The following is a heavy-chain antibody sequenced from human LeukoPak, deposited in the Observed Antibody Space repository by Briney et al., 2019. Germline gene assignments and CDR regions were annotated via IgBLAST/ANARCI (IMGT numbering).Heavy chain of an antibody. J-gene: IGHJ6*03. CDR3: AKPPGIAVAGTGLTGYRYYYMDV. CDR2: ISGSGGST. V-gene: IGHV3-23*01. CDR1: GFTFSSYA. D-gene: IGHD6-19*01. Sequence: RPGGSLRLSCAASGFTFSSYAMSWVRQAPGKGLEWVSAISGSGGSTYYADSVKGRFTISRDNSKNTLYLQMNSLRAEDTAVYYCAKPPGIAVAGTGLTGYRYYYMDVWGKGTTVTVSS.